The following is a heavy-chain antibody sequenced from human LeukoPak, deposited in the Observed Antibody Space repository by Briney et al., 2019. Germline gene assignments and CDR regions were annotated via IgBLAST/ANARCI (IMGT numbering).Heavy chain of an antibody. CDR1: GFTFSSYS. D-gene: IGHD2-15*01. CDR2: ISSSSSYI. V-gene: IGHV3-21*01. J-gene: IGHJ4*02. CDR3: ARDPCSGGSCYSPSAY. Sequence: GGSLSLSCAASGFTFSSYSMNWVRQAPGKGLEWVSSISSSSSYIYYADSVKGRFTISRDNAKNSLYLQMNSLRAEDTAVYYCARDPCSGGSCYSPSAYWGQGTLVTVSS.